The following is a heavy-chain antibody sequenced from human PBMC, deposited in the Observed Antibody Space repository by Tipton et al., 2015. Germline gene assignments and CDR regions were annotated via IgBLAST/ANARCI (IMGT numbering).Heavy chain of an antibody. CDR1: GYSISSGYY. V-gene: IGHV4-38-2*01. CDR2: IYHSGST. D-gene: IGHD5-24*01. Sequence: TLSLTCDVSGYSISSGYYWGWIRQPPGKGLEWIGSIYHSGSTYYNPSLKSRVSISVDTSKNQFSLKLRSVTAADTAVYYCARHLEMPTNQELFDYWGQGTLVTVSS. CDR3: ARHLEMPTNQELFDY. J-gene: IGHJ4*02.